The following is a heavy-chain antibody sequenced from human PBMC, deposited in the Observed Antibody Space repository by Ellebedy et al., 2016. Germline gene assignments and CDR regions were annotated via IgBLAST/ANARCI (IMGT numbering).Heavy chain of an antibody. V-gene: IGHV4-59*01. CDR3: ARDSPYGSGTYYFDY. Sequence: SETLSLTCTVSGGSISSYYWSWIRQPPGKGLEWIGYIYYSGSTNYNPSLKSRVTISVDTSKNQFSLKLSSVTAADTAVYYCARDSPYGSGTYYFDYWGQGTLVTVSS. CDR1: GGSISSYY. J-gene: IGHJ4*02. D-gene: IGHD3-10*01. CDR2: IYYSGST.